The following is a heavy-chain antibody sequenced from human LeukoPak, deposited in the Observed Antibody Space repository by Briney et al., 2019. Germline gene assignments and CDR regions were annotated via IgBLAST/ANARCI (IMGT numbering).Heavy chain of an antibody. CDR1: GFTFSSYA. V-gene: IGHV3-23*01. CDR3: AKSSRGYSYGYYYYGMDV. D-gene: IGHD5-18*01. CDR2: ISGSGGST. Sequence: AGGSLRLSCAASGFTFSSYAMSWVRQAPGKGLEWVSAISGSGGSTYYADTVKGRFTISRDNSKNTLYLQMNSLRAEDTAVYYCAKSSRGYSYGYYYYGMDVWGQGTTVTVSS. J-gene: IGHJ6*02.